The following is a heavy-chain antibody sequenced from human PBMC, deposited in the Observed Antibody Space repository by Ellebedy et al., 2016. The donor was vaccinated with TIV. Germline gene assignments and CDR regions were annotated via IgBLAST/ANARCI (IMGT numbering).Heavy chain of an antibody. Sequence: GRSLRLSXAASGFIFSTYSMNWVRQAPGKGLEWVAFIRTSTNSISYADSVKGRFTISRDDADNSLYLQMDSLRDEDTAVYYCARLGSQNYYYGMDVWGQGTTVTVSS. CDR2: IRTSTNSI. CDR1: GFIFSTYS. D-gene: IGHD3-10*01. V-gene: IGHV3-48*02. J-gene: IGHJ6*02. CDR3: ARLGSQNYYYGMDV.